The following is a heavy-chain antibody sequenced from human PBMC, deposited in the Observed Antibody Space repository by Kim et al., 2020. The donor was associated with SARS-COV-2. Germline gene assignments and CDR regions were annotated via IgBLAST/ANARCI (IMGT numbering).Heavy chain of an antibody. CDR2: IDPSDSDT. CDR1: GYNFNNFW. V-gene: IGHV5-10-1*01. D-gene: IGHD6-13*01. J-gene: IGHJ1*01. CDR3: ARPYSSSWHGYLQH. Sequence: GESLKISCKGSGYNFNNFWISWVRQMPGKGLEWMGRIDPSDSDTSYSPSFQGHVTISVDKSIRTAYLQWSSLKASDTAMYYCARPYSSSWHGYLQHWGQGTLVTVSS.